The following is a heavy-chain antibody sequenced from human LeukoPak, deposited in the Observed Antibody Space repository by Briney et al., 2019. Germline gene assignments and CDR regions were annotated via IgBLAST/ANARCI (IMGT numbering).Heavy chain of an antibody. CDR2: IIPIFGTA. V-gene: IGHV1-69*01. Sequence: SVTVSCKASGGTFSSYAISWVRQAPGQGLEWMGGIIPIFGTANYAQKFQGRVTITADESTSTAYMELSSLRSEDTAVYYCAREGGQVDTAMVLVVWGQGTMVTVSS. J-gene: IGHJ3*01. D-gene: IGHD5-18*01. CDR1: GGTFSSYA. CDR3: AREGGQVDTAMVLVV.